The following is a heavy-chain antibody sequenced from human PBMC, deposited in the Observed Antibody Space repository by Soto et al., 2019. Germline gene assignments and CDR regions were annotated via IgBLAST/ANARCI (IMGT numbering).Heavy chain of an antibody. CDR2: ISSSGGST. J-gene: IGHJ4*02. D-gene: IGHD3-22*01. CDR3: AKPPYYYDSSGYYPYYFDS. CDR1: GFTFSTYA. V-gene: IGHV3-23*01. Sequence: PVGSLRLPCAASGFTFSTYAISWVRQAPGKGLEWVSTISSSGGSTHYADSVTGRFTISRDTSKNTLYLQMNSLRAEDTAVYYCAKPPYYYDSSGYYPYYFDSWGQGTLVTVS.